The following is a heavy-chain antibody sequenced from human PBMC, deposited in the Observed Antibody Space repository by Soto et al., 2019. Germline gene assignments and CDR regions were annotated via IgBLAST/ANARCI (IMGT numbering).Heavy chain of an antibody. J-gene: IGHJ6*02. V-gene: IGHV1-24*01. D-gene: IGHD6-13*01. CDR3: ATVYSDVYYYYGMDV. CDR2: FDPEDGET. Sequence: GASVKVSCXVSGYTLTELSMHWVRQAPGKGLEWMGGFDPEDGETIYAQKFQGRVTMTEDTSTDTAYMELSSLRSEDTAVYYCATVYSDVYYYYGMDVWGQGTTVTVSS. CDR1: GYTLTELS.